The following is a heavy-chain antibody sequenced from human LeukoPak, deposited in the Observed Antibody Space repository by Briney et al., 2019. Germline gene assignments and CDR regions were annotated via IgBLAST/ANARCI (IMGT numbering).Heavy chain of an antibody. CDR2: ISSSSSTI. Sequence: GGSLRLSCAASGFPFSSYSMNWVRQAPGKGLEWVSYISSSSSTIYYADSVKGRFTISRDNAKNSLYLQMNSLRAEDTAVYYCASYTAMEAIDYWGQGTLVTVSS. J-gene: IGHJ4*02. CDR1: GFPFSSYS. D-gene: IGHD5-18*01. CDR3: ASYTAMEAIDY. V-gene: IGHV3-48*01.